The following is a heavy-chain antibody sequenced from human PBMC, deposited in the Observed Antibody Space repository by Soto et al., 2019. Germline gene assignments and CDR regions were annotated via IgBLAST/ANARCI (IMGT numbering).Heavy chain of an antibody. CDR1: GGTFSSYA. D-gene: IGHD1-1*01. Sequence: QVQLVQSGAEVKKPGSSVKVSCKASGGTFSSYAISWVRQAPGQGLEWMGGIIPIFGTANYAQKFQGRVTITADESTSTAYRELSSLRSADTAGYYCARPNEPGYYYYGMDVCGQGTTVTVSS. CDR2: IIPIFGTA. V-gene: IGHV1-69*01. J-gene: IGHJ6*02. CDR3: ARPNEPGYYYYGMDV.